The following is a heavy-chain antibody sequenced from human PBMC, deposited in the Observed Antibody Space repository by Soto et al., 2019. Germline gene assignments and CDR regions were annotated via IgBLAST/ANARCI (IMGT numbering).Heavy chain of an antibody. CDR2: IYSGGST. Sequence: GGSVRLSCAASGFTVSSNYMSWVRQAPGKGLEWVSVIYSGGSTYYADSVKGRFTISRDNSRNTLYLQMNSLRAEDTAVYYCARDLSRSVGGVIVPDYYYYYMDVWGKGTTVTVSS. D-gene: IGHD3-16*02. V-gene: IGHV3-66*01. CDR3: ARDLSRSVGGVIVPDYYYYYMDV. J-gene: IGHJ6*03. CDR1: GFTVSSNY.